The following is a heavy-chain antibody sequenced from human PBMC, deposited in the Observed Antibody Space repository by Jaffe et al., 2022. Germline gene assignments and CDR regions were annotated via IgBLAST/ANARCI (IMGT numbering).Heavy chain of an antibody. V-gene: IGHV1-8*01. Sequence: QVQLVQSGAEVKKPGASVKVSCKASGYTFTGHDINWVRQATGQGLEWMGWMSPITGDTGYAQKFQGRVTLTRNTSITTAYMELSSLRSEDTAVYYCARAGGAGSYNRYNWFDPWGQGTLVTVSS. J-gene: IGHJ5*02. CDR2: MSPITGDT. CDR3: ARAGGAGSYNRYNWFDP. D-gene: IGHD3-10*01. CDR1: GYTFTGHD.